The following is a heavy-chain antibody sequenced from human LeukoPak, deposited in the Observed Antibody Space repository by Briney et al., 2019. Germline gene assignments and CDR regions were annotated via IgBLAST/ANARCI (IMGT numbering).Heavy chain of an antibody. Sequence: GGSLRLSCAASGFTVSSNYMSWVRQAPGKGLEWVSVIYSGGSTYYADSVKGRFTISRDNSKNTLYLQMNSLRAEDTAVYYCARASILGYCSGGSCPPGDWGQGTLVTVSS. D-gene: IGHD2-15*01. J-gene: IGHJ4*02. V-gene: IGHV3-66*01. CDR1: GFTVSSNY. CDR2: IYSGGST. CDR3: ARASILGYCSGGSCPPGD.